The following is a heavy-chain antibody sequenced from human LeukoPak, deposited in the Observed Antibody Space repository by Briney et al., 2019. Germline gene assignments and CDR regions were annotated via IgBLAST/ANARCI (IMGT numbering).Heavy chain of an antibody. D-gene: IGHD4-17*01. CDR2: ISSSSSYI. J-gene: IGHJ3*02. CDR1: GFTFSSYS. V-gene: IGHV3-21*01. Sequence: GGSLRLSCAASGFTFSSYSMNWVRQAPGKGLEWVSSISSSSSYIYYADSVKGRFTISRDNAKNSLYLQMNSLRAEDTAVYYCASLATVTTGDDAFDIWGQGTMVTVSS. CDR3: ASLATVTTGDDAFDI.